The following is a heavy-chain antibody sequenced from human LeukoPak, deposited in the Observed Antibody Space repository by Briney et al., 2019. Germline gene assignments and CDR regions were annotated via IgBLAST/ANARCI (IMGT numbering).Heavy chain of an antibody. CDR3: AREAPRGNQWLVHPIFY. D-gene: IGHD6-19*01. V-gene: IGHV1-8*01. CDR2: MNPNSGNT. J-gene: IGHJ4*02. Sequence: GASVKVSCKASGYTFTSYDINWVRQATGQGLEWMGWMNPNSGNTGYAQKFQGRVTMTRNTSISTAYMELSSLRSEDTAVYYCAREAPRGNQWLVHPIFYWGQGTLVTVSS. CDR1: GYTFTSYD.